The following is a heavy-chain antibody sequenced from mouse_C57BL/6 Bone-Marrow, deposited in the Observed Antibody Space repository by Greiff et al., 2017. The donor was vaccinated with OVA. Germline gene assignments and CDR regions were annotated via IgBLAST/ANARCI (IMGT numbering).Heavy chain of an antibody. CDR2: ISSGGSYT. J-gene: IGHJ2*01. V-gene: IGHV5-6*01. CDR1: GFTFSSYG. CDR3: ARLGPEDY. Sequence: EVQLVEPGGDLVKPGGSLKLSCEASGFTFSSYGMSWVRQTPDTRLEWVATISSGGSYTYYPDSVKGRFTISRDNAKNTLYLQMSSLKSEDTAMYYCARLGPEDYWGQGTTLTVSS.